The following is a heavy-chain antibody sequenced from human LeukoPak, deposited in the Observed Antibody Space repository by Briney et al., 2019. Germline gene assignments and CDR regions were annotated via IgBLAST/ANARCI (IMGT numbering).Heavy chain of an antibody. CDR3: ARDIAAAGTRNWFDP. V-gene: IGHV1-2*02. J-gene: IGHJ5*02. CDR1: GYTFTGYY. D-gene: IGHD6-13*01. CDR2: INPNSGGT. Sequence: ASVKVSRKASGYTFTGYYMHWVRQAPGQGLEWMGWINPNSGGTNYAQKFQGRVTMTRDTSISTAYMELSRLRSDDTAVYYCARDIAAAGTRNWFDPWGQGTLVTVSS.